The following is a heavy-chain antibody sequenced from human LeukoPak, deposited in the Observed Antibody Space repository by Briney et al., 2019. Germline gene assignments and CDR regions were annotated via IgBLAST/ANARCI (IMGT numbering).Heavy chain of an antibody. D-gene: IGHD6-13*01. CDR3: ARGRSSLAAAGAYDY. CDR1: GYTFTRSD. V-gene: IGHV1-8*01. J-gene: IGHJ4*02. Sequence: ASVKVSCKASGYTFTRSDINWVRQAAGQGLAWMGWINPKSGRTGYAQKFQGRVTMTANTSISTAYMELSSLRFDDTAVYYCARGRSSLAAAGAYDYWGQGTLITVSS. CDR2: INPKSGRT.